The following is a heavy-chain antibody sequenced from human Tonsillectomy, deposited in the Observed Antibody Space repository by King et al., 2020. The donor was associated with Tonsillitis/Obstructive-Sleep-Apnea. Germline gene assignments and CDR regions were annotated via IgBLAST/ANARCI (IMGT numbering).Heavy chain of an antibody. CDR3: ARDITIFGVAASLDV. D-gene: IGHD3-3*01. CDR1: DFTFSNYA. Sequence: VQLVESWGGVVQPGRSLRLSCAASDFTFSNYAMHWVRQAPGKGLEWVAVVSFDGSNKYSADSVKGRFTISRDNSKNTLYLQMNSLRAEDTAVYYCARDITIFGVAASLDVWGEGTTVTVSS. V-gene: IGHV3-30*04. CDR2: VSFDGSNK. J-gene: IGHJ6*02.